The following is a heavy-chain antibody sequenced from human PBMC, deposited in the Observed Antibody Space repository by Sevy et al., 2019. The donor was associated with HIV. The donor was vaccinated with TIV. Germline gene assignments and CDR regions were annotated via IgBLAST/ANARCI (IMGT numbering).Heavy chain of an antibody. D-gene: IGHD3-16*02. J-gene: IGHJ3*02. CDR2: FDPEDGET. V-gene: IGHV1-24*01. Sequence: ASVKVSCKVSGYTLTELSMHWVRQAPGKGLEWMGGFDPEDGETIYSQKFQGRVTMTEDTSTDTAYMELSSLRSEDTAVDYCATEDSCYVWVSYRYPDAFDIWGQGTMVTVSS. CDR1: GYTLTELS. CDR3: ATEDSCYVWVSYRYPDAFDI.